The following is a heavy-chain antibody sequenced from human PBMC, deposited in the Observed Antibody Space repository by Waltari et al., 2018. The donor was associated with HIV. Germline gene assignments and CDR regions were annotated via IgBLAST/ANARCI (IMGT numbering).Heavy chain of an antibody. D-gene: IGHD6-13*01. CDR3: ARDRPRGAALFYYGMDV. Sequence: QVHLVESGGGLVKPGGSLRLSCAASGFTFSDYYMTWIRQAPGEGMEWVSYITGSGNTIYYGDSVKGRFTISRDNAKNSLFLQMNSLRAEDTAVYYCARDRPRGAALFYYGMDVWGQGTTVTVSS. CDR2: ITGSGNTI. CDR1: GFTFSDYY. J-gene: IGHJ6*02. V-gene: IGHV3-11*01.